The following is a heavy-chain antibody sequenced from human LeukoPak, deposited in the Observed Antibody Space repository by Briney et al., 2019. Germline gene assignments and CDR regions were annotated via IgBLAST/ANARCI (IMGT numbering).Heavy chain of an antibody. CDR3: AKDADYGMDV. V-gene: IGHV3-11*06. CDR2: ISSSSSDT. Sequence: PGGSLRLSCAASGFSFSDYYMNWIRQAPGKGLEWVSYISSSSSDTNYSGSVKGRFTVSRDNAKNSLYLQMDSLRAEDTAVYYCAKDADYGMDVWGQGTTVTVSS. J-gene: IGHJ6*02. CDR1: GFSFSDYY.